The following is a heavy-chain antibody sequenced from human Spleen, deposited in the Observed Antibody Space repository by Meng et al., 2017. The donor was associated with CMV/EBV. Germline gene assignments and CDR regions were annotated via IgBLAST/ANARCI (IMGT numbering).Heavy chain of an antibody. V-gene: IGHV1-8*01. CDR1: GGTFTTYS. D-gene: IGHD1-14*01. CDR2: MNPNSGNT. Sequence: ASVKVSCKASGGTFTTYSVNWVRQAPGQGLEWMGWMNPNSGNTGYAQKFQGRVTITRNTSISTAYMELSSLRSEDTAVYYCAARNRNQGFDYWGQGTLVTVSS. J-gene: IGHJ4*02. CDR3: AARNRNQGFDY.